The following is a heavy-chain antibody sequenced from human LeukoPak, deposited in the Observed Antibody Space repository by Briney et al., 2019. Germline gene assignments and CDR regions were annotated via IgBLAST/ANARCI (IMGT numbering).Heavy chain of an antibody. V-gene: IGHV3-53*01. J-gene: IGHJ3*02. CDR3: ARDRQLWFGEKAFDI. Sequence: GGSLRLSCAASGFTVSSNYMSWVRQAPGKGLEWVSVIYSGGSTYYADSVKGRFTISRDNSKNTLYLQMNSLRAEDTAVYYCARDRQLWFGEKAFDIWGQGTMVTVSS. D-gene: IGHD3-10*01. CDR2: IYSGGST. CDR1: GFTVSSNY.